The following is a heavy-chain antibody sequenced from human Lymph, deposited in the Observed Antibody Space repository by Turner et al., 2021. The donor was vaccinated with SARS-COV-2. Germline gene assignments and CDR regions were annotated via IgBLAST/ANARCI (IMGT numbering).Heavy chain of an antibody. V-gene: IGHV4-59*01. J-gene: IGHJ5*02. CDR3: ARETVNNWVDP. CDR1: GGSMNINY. D-gene: IGHD2-21*02. Sequence: QVQLQESGPRLVKPLETLSLTCTVSGGSMNINYWSWIRQPPGKRLEWIGYIYYRGSTNYNPSRKSRVTISVDTSKNQFSLKLTSVTAADTAIYYCARETVNNWVDPWGQGILVTVSS. CDR2: IYYRGST.